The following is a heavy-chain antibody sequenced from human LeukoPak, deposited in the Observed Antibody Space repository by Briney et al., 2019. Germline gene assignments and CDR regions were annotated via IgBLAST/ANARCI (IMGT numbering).Heavy chain of an antibody. V-gene: IGHV4-59*01. CDR1: GGSISSYY. CDR2: IYYSGST. Sequence: PSETLSVTRTVSGGSISSYYWSWIRQPPGKGLEWIGYIYYSGSTNYNPSLKSRVTISVDTSKNQFSLKLSSVTAADTAVYYCARLRGSSLDAFDIWGQGTMVTVSS. J-gene: IGHJ3*02. D-gene: IGHD6-13*01. CDR3: ARLRGSSLDAFDI.